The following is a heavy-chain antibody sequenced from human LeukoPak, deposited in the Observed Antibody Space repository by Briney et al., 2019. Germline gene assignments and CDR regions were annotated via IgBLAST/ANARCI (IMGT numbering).Heavy chain of an antibody. CDR3: ARVVVTARDDAFDI. CDR1: GGTFSNYA. CDR2: IITNFGTT. D-gene: IGHD2-21*02. Sequence: ASVKVSCKASGGTFSNYAISWVRQAPGQGLEWMGGIITNFGTTNYAQKYQGRVTITADESTSTVYMELSSLRSEDTAVYYCARVVVTARDDAFDIWGQGTMVTVSS. J-gene: IGHJ3*02. V-gene: IGHV1-69*13.